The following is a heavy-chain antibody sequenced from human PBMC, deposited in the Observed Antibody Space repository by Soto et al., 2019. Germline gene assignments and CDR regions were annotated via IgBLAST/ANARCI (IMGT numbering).Heavy chain of an antibody. D-gene: IGHD1-26*01. CDR1: GFTFSSYA. CDR3: AKTLAYWVGATPLDY. Sequence: GGSLRLSCAASGFTFSSYAMSWFRQAPGKGLEWVSAISGSGGSTYYADSVKGRFTISRDNSKNTLYLQMNSLRAEDTAVYYCAKTLAYWVGATPLDYWGQGTLVTVSS. J-gene: IGHJ4*02. CDR2: ISGSGGST. V-gene: IGHV3-23*01.